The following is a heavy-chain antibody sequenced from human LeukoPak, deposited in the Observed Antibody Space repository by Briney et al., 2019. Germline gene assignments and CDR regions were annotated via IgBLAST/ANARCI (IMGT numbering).Heavy chain of an antibody. J-gene: IGHJ4*02. V-gene: IGHV1-2*02. CDR3: ARENYYDSSGYSDY. Sequence: ASVKVSCKASGCTFTGYYMHWVRQAPGQGLEWMGWINPNSGGTNYAQKFQGRVTMTRDTSISTAYMELSRLRSDDTAVYYCARENYYDSSGYSDYWGQGTLVTVSS. CDR2: INPNSGGT. CDR1: GCTFTGYY. D-gene: IGHD3-22*01.